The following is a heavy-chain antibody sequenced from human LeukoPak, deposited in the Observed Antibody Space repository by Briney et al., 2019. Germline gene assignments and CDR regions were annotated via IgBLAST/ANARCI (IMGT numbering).Heavy chain of an antibody. V-gene: IGHV3-64*05. CDR2: INTNGANT. CDR3: VKGLDYSSSQMDS. D-gene: IGHD6-6*01. CDR1: AFTFKSCD. J-gene: IGHJ4*02. Sequence: GGSLRLSCSDSAFTFKSCDMHWVRQAPGKGLEYMSSINTNGANTYYADSVKGRFTISRDNSRNTVYVQMNSPTPEDTAVYYCVKGLDYSSSQMDSWGQGTLVTVSS.